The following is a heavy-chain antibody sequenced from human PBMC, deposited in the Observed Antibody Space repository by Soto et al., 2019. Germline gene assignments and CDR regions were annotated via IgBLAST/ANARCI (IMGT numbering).Heavy chain of an antibody. CDR3: ARHRHPRGTVGATSPLDP. Sequence: GGSLRLSCAISGFSVSSNYLSWVRQAPGKGLEWVSVHYSGGSTYYADSVQGRFTISRDKSNNTLYLQMRRVRAEDTAVYFCARHRHPRGTVGATSPLDPWGQGTQVTI. J-gene: IGHJ5*02. CDR2: HYSGGST. V-gene: IGHV3-53*01. D-gene: IGHD1-26*01. CDR1: GFSVSSNY.